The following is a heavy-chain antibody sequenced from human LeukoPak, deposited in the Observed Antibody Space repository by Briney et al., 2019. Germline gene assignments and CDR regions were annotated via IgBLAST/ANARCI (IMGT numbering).Heavy chain of an antibody. V-gene: IGHV1-69*13. Sequence: ASVKVSCKTSGGTLSSYVISWVRQAPGQGLEWMGGIIPIFGTANYAQKFQGRVTITADESTSTAYMELSSLRAEDTAVYYCARDTGAYYDSGGLDYWGQGTLVTVSS. CDR2: IIPIFGTA. CDR3: ARDTGAYYDSGGLDY. D-gene: IGHD3-22*01. J-gene: IGHJ4*02. CDR1: GGTLSSYV.